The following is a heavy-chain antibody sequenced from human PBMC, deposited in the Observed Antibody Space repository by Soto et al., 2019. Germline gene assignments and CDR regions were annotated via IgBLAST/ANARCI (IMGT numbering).Heavy chain of an antibody. J-gene: IGHJ4*02. D-gene: IGHD1-26*01. CDR1: GYTFTSYG. V-gene: IGHV1-18*01. CDR2: ITGYDGNA. CDR3: ARTTHEEPTFDY. Sequence: QVQLVQSGAEVKKPGASVKVSCKASGYTFTSYGISWVRQAPGQGLEWMGWITGYDGNANYAQKFQGRVTMTTDTSTNTAYMDLRRLSSDDTAVYYWARTTHEEPTFDYWGQGTLVTVSS.